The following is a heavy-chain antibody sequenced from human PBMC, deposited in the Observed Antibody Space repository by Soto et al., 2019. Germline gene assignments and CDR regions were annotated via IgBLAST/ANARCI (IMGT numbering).Heavy chain of an antibody. CDR1: GYTFTSYD. D-gene: IGHD2-15*01. Sequence: QVQLVQSGAEVKKPGASVKVSCKASGYTFTSYDINWVRQATGQGLEWMGWMNPNSGNTGYAQKFQGRVTMTRNTSISTAYRELSSLRSEDTAVYYCARADCSGGSCYDTLDYWGQGTLVTVSS. V-gene: IGHV1-8*01. J-gene: IGHJ4*02. CDR2: MNPNSGNT. CDR3: ARADCSGGSCYDTLDY.